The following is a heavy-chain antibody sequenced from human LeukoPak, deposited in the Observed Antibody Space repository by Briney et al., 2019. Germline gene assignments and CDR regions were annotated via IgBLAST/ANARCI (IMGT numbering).Heavy chain of an antibody. Sequence: RGSLRLSCAASGFTFSSYGMHWVRQAPGKGLEWVAVISYDGSNKYYADSVKGRFTISRDNSKNTLYLQMNSLRAEDTAVYYCAKDLGYCTNGVCYDFDYWGQGTLVTVSS. J-gene: IGHJ4*02. CDR1: GFTFSSYG. D-gene: IGHD2-8*01. CDR2: ISYDGSNK. CDR3: AKDLGYCTNGVCYDFDY. V-gene: IGHV3-30*18.